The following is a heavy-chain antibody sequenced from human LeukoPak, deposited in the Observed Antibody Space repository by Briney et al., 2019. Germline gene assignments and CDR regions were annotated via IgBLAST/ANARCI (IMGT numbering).Heavy chain of an antibody. J-gene: IGHJ4*02. Sequence: ASVKVSSMVSGYTLTELSMHWVRQAPGKGLEWMGGFDPEDGETIYAQKFQGRVTMTEDTSTDTAYMELSSPRSEDTAVYYCETIVRGGLDYWGQGTLVTVSS. D-gene: IGHD3-16*01. CDR1: GYTLTELS. V-gene: IGHV1-24*01. CDR3: ETIVRGGLDY. CDR2: FDPEDGET.